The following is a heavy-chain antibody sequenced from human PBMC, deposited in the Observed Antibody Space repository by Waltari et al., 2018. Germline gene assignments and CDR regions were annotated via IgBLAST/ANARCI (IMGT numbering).Heavy chain of an antibody. CDR2: IYTSGST. Sequence: QVQLQESGPGLVKPSETLSLTCTVSGGSISSYYWSWIRQPAGTGLEWIGRIYTSGSTNYNPSLKSRVTMSVDTSKNQFSLKLSSVTAADTAVYYCARHIVVVPAATGGSSSWYYFDYWGQGTLVTVSS. J-gene: IGHJ4*02. CDR1: GGSISSYY. CDR3: ARHIVVVPAATGGSSSWYYFDY. D-gene: IGHD2-2*01. V-gene: IGHV4-4*07.